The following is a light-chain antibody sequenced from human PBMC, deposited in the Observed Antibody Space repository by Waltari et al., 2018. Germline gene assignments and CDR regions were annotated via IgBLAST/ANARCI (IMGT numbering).Light chain of an antibody. CDR2: WAS. V-gene: IGKV4-1*01. Sequence: DIVMTQSPDSLAVSLGERATIDCKSSQSVFYRSDKKNYLAWYQHKPGQPPTLLFYWASTRESGVPDRFSASGSGTDFTLTINNRQAEDGAVYYCQQYYRSRTFGQGTKVEIK. J-gene: IGKJ1*01. CDR3: QQYYRSRT. CDR1: QSVFYRSDKKNY.